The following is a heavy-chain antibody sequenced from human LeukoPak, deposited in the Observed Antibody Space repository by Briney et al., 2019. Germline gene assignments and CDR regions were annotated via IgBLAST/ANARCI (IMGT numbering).Heavy chain of an antibody. CDR2: IYTSGST. D-gene: IGHD3-10*01. J-gene: IGHJ4*02. Sequence: SQTLSLTCTVSGGSISSGSYYWSWIRQPAGTGLEWIGRIYTSGSTNYNPSLKSRVTISVGTSKNQFSLKLSSVTAADTAVYYCAREVVRGVVDYWGQGTLVTVSS. V-gene: IGHV4-61*02. CDR3: AREVVRGVVDY. CDR1: GGSISSGSYY.